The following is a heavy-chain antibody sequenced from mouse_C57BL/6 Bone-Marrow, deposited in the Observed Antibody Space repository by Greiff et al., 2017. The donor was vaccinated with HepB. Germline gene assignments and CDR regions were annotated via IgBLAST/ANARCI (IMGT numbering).Heavy chain of an antibody. Sequence: VQLQQSGAELVRPGASVKLSCKASGYTFTDYYINWVKQRPGQGLEWIARIYPGSGNTYYNEKFKGKATLTAEKSSSTAYMQLSSLTSEDSAVYFCARRLTDYYGSMDYWGQGTSVTVSS. CDR3: ARRLTDYYGSMDY. J-gene: IGHJ4*01. D-gene: IGHD1-1*01. CDR2: IYPGSGNT. CDR1: GYTFTDYY. V-gene: IGHV1-76*01.